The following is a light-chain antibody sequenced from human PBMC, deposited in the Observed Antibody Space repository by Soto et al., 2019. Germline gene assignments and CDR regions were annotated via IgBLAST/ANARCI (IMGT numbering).Light chain of an antibody. V-gene: IGLV2-14*01. Sequence: QSVLTQPPSVSGSPGQSITISCTGTSSDVGGYNYVSWYQQHPGKATKLKIYDVSNRPSGVSNRFSGSKSGNTSSLTISGLQAEDEADYYCSSYTSSSSYVFGTGTKVTVL. CDR2: DVS. CDR1: SSDVGGYNY. CDR3: SSYTSSSSYV. J-gene: IGLJ1*01.